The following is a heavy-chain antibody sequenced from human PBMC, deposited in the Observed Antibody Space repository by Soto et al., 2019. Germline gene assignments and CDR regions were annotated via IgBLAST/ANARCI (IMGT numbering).Heavy chain of an antibody. CDR2: VSHDGRNK. D-gene: IGHD5-18*01. V-gene: IGHV3-30*18. CDR3: AKDQSGYGYDGMDV. J-gene: IGHJ6*02. Sequence: VQLVESGGGVVQPGRSLTLSCAAPEFTFSIYGMHWVRQAPGKGPEWVAVVSHDGRNKYYGDSVKGRFSVSREESKNTVFLQMNSLRVEDTAVYYCAKDQSGYGYDGMDVWGQGTMVTVSS. CDR1: EFTFSIYG.